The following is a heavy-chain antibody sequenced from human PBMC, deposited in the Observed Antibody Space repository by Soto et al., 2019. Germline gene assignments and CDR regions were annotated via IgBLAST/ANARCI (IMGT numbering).Heavy chain of an antibody. Sequence: PSETLSLTCTVSGGSISSSSYYWGWIRQPPGKGLEWIGSIYYSGSTCYNPSLKSRVTISVDTSKNQFSLKLSSVTAADTAVYYCARRSSVNWFDPWGQGTLVTVSS. CDR1: GGSISSSSYY. V-gene: IGHV4-39*01. CDR3: ARRSSVNWFDP. CDR2: IYYSGST. J-gene: IGHJ5*02.